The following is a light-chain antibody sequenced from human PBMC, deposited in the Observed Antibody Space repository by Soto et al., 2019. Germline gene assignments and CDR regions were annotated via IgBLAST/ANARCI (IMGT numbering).Light chain of an antibody. V-gene: IGKV3-20*01. CDR3: QQYGSSLWA. CDR2: GAS. Sequence: EIVLTQSPGNLSLSPGERATLSCRASQSVRNSYLAWHQHKPGQAPRLLIYGASTRATGIPGRFSGSGSGTDFSLTISRLEPEDFAVYYCQQYGSSLWALGQGTKVEIK. J-gene: IGKJ1*01. CDR1: QSVRNSY.